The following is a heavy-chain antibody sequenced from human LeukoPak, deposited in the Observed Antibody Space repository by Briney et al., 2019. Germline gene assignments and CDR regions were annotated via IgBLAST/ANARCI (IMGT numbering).Heavy chain of an antibody. Sequence: GGSLRLSCAASEFTFSNYALHWVRQAPGKGLQWVAVISYDGNTIHYADSVKGRFTVSRDNSKSTLYLQVNSLTADDTAVYYCARETSSVHSNAGPPFDYWGQGTLVTVSS. D-gene: IGHD2-15*01. V-gene: IGHV3-30-3*01. CDR1: EFTFSNYA. CDR2: ISYDGNTI. CDR3: ARETSSVHSNAGPPFDY. J-gene: IGHJ4*02.